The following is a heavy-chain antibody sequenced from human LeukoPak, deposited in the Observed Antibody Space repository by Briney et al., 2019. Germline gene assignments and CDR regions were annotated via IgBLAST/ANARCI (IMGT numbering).Heavy chain of an antibody. CDR1: GFTFSTYA. CDR3: AKETTYDFRSGYPNNYYYMDV. D-gene: IGHD3-3*01. CDR2: IRGSGSAT. J-gene: IGHJ6*03. V-gene: IGHV3-23*01. Sequence: GGSLRLSCAASGFTFSTYAMTWVRQAPGKGLEWVSGIRGSGSATYYADSVKGRFTISRDNSNDTLYLQMNSLRAEDTAVYFCAKETTYDFRSGYPNNYYYMDVWGKGTTVTVSS.